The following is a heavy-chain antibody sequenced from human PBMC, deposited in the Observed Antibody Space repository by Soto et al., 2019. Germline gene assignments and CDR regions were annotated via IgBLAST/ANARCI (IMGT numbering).Heavy chain of an antibody. CDR3: ARDLYYYDSSGYSGPRWFDP. D-gene: IGHD3-22*01. CDR1: GGTFSSYA. V-gene: IGHV1-69*06. CDR2: IIPIFGTA. Sequence: SVKVSCKASGGTFSSYAISWVRQAPGQGLEWMGGIIPIFGTANYAQKFQGRVTITADKSTSTAYMELSSLRSEDTAVYYCARDLYYYDSSGYSGPRWFDPWGQ. J-gene: IGHJ5*02.